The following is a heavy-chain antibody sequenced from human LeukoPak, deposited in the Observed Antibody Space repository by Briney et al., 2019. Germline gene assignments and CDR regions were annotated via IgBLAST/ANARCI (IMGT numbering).Heavy chain of an antibody. CDR3: ARVRSPYSSSWYVSEIDI. Sequence: PGGSLRLSCAASGFTFSSYAMSWVRQAPGKGLEWVSAISGSGGSTYYADSVKGRFTISRDNSKNTLYLQMNSLRAEDTAVYYCARVRSPYSSSWYVSEIDIWGQGTMVTVSS. J-gene: IGHJ3*02. CDR2: ISGSGGST. CDR1: GFTFSSYA. V-gene: IGHV3-23*01. D-gene: IGHD6-13*01.